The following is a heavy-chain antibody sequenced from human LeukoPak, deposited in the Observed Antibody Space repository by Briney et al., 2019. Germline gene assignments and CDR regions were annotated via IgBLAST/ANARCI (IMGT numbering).Heavy chain of an antibody. J-gene: IGHJ6*02. CDR3: ARHGDGFYYGMDV. V-gene: IGHV3-21*01. CDR2: ISSRGDNI. D-gene: IGHD4-17*01. Sequence: GGSLRLSCAASGFTFSTYSMNWFRQAPWEGLEWVSSISSRGDNILYTDSVKGRFTISRDNAKNSLYLQMNSLRAEDTAVYYCARHGDGFYYGMDVWGQGTTVTVSS. CDR1: GFTFSTYS.